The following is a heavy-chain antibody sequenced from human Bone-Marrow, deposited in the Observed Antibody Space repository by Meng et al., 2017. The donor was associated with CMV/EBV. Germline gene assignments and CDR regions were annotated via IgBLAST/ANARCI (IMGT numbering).Heavy chain of an antibody. Sequence: ASVKVSCKASGYTFTSYYIHWVRQAPGQGLEWMGIINPSGGITSYAQKFQGRVTMTRDTSMSSVYMELSKLRSGGTAVYYCAKENLYSNYDLRSGTDYWGQGTLVTVSS. CDR3: AKENLYSNYDLRSGTDY. J-gene: IGHJ4*02. CDR2: INPSGGIT. V-gene: IGHV1-46*01. D-gene: IGHD4-11*01. CDR1: GYTFTSYY.